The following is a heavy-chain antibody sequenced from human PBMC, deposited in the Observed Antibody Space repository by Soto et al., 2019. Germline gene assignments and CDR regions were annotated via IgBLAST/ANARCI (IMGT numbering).Heavy chain of an antibody. V-gene: IGHV5-51*01. J-gene: IGHJ6*04. CDR1: GYSFTSYW. CDR3: ARHWEVDTAMYYYGMDV. CDR2: IYPGDSDT. Sequence: GESLKISCKGSGYSFTSYWIGWVRQMPGKGLEWMGIIYPGDSDTRYSPSFQGQVTISADKSISTAYLQWSSLKASDTAMYYCARHWEVDTAMYYYGMDVRAKRTTVTVPS. D-gene: IGHD5-18*01.